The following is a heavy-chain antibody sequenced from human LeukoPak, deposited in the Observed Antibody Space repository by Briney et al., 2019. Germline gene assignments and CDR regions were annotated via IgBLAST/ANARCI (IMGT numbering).Heavy chain of an antibody. J-gene: IGHJ5*02. D-gene: IGHD3-22*01. V-gene: IGHV4-38-2*02. Sequence: SETLSLTCTVSSYSISSGYYWGWIRQPPGKGLEWIGSIYHSGSTYYNPSLKSRVTISVDTSKNQFSLKLSSVSAADTAVYYCARSSGYLFDPWGQGILVTVSS. CDR3: ARSSGYLFDP. CDR1: SYSISSGYY. CDR2: IYHSGST.